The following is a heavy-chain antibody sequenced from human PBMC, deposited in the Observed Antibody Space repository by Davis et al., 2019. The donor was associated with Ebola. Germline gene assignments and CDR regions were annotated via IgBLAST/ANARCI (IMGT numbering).Heavy chain of an antibody. CDR3: ARGGGSDSGIFFQH. V-gene: IGHV3-74*01. CDR2: INIDGSRT. Sequence: GESLKISCAASGFTFSDYWMHWVRQAPGKGLVWVSRINIDGSRTSYADSVKGRFTISRDNAKNSLYLQMNSLRAEDTAVYYCARGGGSDSGIFFQHWGQGTLATVSS. CDR1: GFTFSDYW. D-gene: IGHD1-26*01. J-gene: IGHJ1*01.